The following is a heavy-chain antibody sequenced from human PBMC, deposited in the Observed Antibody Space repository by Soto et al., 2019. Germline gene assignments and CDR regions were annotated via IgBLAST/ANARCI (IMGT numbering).Heavy chain of an antibody. CDR1: GFTFSSYA. Sequence: LSLTCAASGFTFSSYAMSWVRQAPGKGLEWVSAISGSGGSTYYADSVKGRFTISRDNSKNTLYLQMNSLRAEDTAVYYCAKDTRDIAAAGTYFDYWGQGTLVTVSS. CDR2: ISGSGGST. J-gene: IGHJ4*02. V-gene: IGHV3-23*01. D-gene: IGHD6-13*01. CDR3: AKDTRDIAAAGTYFDY.